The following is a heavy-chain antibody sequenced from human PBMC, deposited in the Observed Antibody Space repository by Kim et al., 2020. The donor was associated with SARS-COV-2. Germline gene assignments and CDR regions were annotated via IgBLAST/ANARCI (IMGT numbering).Heavy chain of an antibody. V-gene: IGHV4-31*03. CDR2: IYYSGST. CDR3: TTYGGGWRYGMDV. J-gene: IGHJ6*02. Sequence: SETLSLTCTVSGGSISSGGYYWSWIRQPPGKGLEWIGYIYYSGSTYYNPSLKSRVTISVDTSKNQFSLKLSSVTAADTAVYYCTTYGGGWRYGMDVWGQGTTVTVSS. CDR1: GGSISSGGYY. D-gene: IGHD3-16*01.